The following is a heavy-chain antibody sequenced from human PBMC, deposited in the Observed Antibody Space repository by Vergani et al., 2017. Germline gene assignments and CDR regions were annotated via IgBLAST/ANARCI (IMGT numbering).Heavy chain of an antibody. J-gene: IGHJ6*02. CDR3: ARALGYCSSTSCYRSGYYYYGMDV. CDR1: GGSISSGDYY. Sequence: QVQLQESGPGLVKPSQTLSLTCTVSGGSISSGDYYWSWIRQPPGKGLEWIGYIYYSGSTYYNPSLKSRVTISVDTSKNQFSLKLSSGTAADTAVYYCARALGYCSSTSCYRSGYYYYGMDVWGQGTTVTVSS. D-gene: IGHD2-2*01. V-gene: IGHV4-30-4*08. CDR2: IYYSGST.